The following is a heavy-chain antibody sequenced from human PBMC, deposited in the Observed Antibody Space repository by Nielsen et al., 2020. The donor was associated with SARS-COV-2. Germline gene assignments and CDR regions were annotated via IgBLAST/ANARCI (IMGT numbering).Heavy chain of an antibody. Sequence: SETLSLTCAVYGGSFKGYYWTWIRQPPGKGLDWIGEIRHSGSTKYNASVKSRVTISVDTSKNQFSLKLSSVTAADTAVYYCARDLYSSSWYSPHYYYYGMDVWGQGTTVTVSS. CDR3: ARDLYSSSWYSPHYYYYGMDV. V-gene: IGHV4-34*01. J-gene: IGHJ6*02. D-gene: IGHD6-13*01. CDR2: IRHSGST. CDR1: GGSFKGYY.